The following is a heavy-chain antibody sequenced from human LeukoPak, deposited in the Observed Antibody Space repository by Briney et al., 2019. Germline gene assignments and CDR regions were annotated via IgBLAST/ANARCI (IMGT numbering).Heavy chain of an antibody. J-gene: IGHJ4*02. CDR3: ASGNWRYYFDY. Sequence: SETLSLTCTVSGGSISSYYWNWIRQPPGKGLEWIGSTYYSGSTNYNPSLKSRVTISVDTSKNQFSLKLSSVTAADTAVYYCASGNWRYYFDYWGQGTQVTVSS. D-gene: IGHD1-1*01. CDR1: GGSISSYY. CDR2: TYYSGST. V-gene: IGHV4-59*01.